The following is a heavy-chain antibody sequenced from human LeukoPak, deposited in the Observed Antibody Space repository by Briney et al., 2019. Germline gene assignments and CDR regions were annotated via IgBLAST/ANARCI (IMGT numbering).Heavy chain of an antibody. V-gene: IGHV1-2*02. CDR1: GHTFTGYY. J-gene: IGHJ4*02. D-gene: IGHD3-10*01. Sequence: GASVKVSCKASGHTFTGYYMHWVRQAPGQGLEWLGWINPNSGVTNYAQKFQGRITMTRDTSITTVYMELSSLTSDDTAVYYCARHAYYGSGYIDYWGQGTLVTVSS. CDR2: INPNSGVT. CDR3: ARHAYYGSGYIDY.